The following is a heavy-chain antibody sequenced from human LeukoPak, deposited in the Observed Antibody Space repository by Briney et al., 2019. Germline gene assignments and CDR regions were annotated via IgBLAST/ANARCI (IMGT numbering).Heavy chain of an antibody. CDR2: IYYSGST. Sequence: SETLSLTCAVYGGSFSGYYWSWIRQPPGKGLEWIGYIYYSGSTNYNPSLKSRVTISVDTSKNQFSLKLSSVTAADTAVYYCARDKMVRGLLGNWFDPWGQGTLVTVSS. V-gene: IGHV4-59*01. CDR1: GGSFSGYY. CDR3: ARDKMVRGLLGNWFDP. D-gene: IGHD3-10*01. J-gene: IGHJ5*02.